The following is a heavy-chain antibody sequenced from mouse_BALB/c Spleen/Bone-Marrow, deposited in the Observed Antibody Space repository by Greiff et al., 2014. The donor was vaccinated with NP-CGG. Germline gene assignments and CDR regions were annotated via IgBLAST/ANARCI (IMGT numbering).Heavy chain of an antibody. Sequence: VMLVESGAELMKPGASVKISCKATGYTFSSYWIEWVKRRPGHGLEWIGEILPGSGSTNYNEKFKGKATFTADTSSNTAYMQLSSLTSEDSAVYYCARDWDPFAYWGQGTLVTVSA. CDR3: ARDWDPFAY. D-gene: IGHD4-1*01. CDR2: ILPGSGST. CDR1: GYTFSSYW. V-gene: IGHV1-9*01. J-gene: IGHJ3*01.